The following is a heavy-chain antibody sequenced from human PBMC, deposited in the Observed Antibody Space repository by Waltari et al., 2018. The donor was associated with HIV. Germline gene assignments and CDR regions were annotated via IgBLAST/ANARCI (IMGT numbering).Heavy chain of an antibody. Sequence: QLQLQESGPGLVKPSETLSLTCTVSGGSISSSSYYWGWIRQPPGKGLEWIGSIYYSGRTYYNPAIKSRFTISVDTSKNQFSLKLSSVTAVDTAVYYCARLFQETDAFDIWGQGTMVTVSS. CDR2: IYYSGRT. CDR3: ARLFQETDAFDI. J-gene: IGHJ3*02. V-gene: IGHV4-39*01. CDR1: GGSISSSSYY.